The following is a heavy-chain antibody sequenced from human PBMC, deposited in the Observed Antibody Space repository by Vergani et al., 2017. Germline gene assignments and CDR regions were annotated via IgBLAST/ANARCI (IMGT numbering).Heavy chain of an antibody. CDR2: IHYTGRT. J-gene: IGHJ6*03. D-gene: IGHD3-16*02. CDR3: ARGGDERVIPLAPYYYCLMDD. Sequence: QVQLQESCPGLVKASQTLSLICSVTGVYILSEYSYWNRIRPHPKKGLEWIGYIHYTGRTYYNPSLKSRVTISMVPSKNHISLKLTSVTVADAAIYYGARGGDERVIPLAPYYYCLMDDWGKGTTVTVSS. V-gene: IGHV4-30-4*01. CDR1: GVYILSEYSY.